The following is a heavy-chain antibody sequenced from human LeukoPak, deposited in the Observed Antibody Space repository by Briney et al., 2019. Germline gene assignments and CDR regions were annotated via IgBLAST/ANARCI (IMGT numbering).Heavy chain of an antibody. CDR2: IGSSGGGI. V-gene: IGHV3-23*01. Sequence: PGGSLRLSCAASGFTFSTNTMYWVRHPPGKRLEWVSIIGSSGGGIHYADSVKGRFTISRDNSKNALYLQMNSLRVEDTAVYYCAIDPNWGTHSWGQGVLVTVSS. J-gene: IGHJ4*02. CDR3: AIDPNWGTHS. D-gene: IGHD7-27*01. CDR1: GFTFSTNT.